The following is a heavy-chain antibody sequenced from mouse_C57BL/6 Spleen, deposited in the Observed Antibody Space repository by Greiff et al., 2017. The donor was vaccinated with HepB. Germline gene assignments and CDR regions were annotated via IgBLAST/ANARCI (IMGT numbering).Heavy chain of an antibody. D-gene: IGHD2-3*01. J-gene: IGHJ1*03. Sequence: VQLQQSGPELVKPGASVKISCKASGYTFTDYYMNWVKQSHGKSLEWIGDINPNNGGTSYNQKFKGKATLTVDKSSSTAYMELRSLTSEDSAVYYCARRFGWSDVWGTGTTVTVSS. CDR2: INPNNGGT. CDR1: GYTFTDYY. V-gene: IGHV1-26*01. CDR3: ARRFGWSDV.